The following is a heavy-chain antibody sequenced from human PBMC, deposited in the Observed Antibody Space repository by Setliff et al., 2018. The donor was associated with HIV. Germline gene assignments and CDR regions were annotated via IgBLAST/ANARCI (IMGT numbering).Heavy chain of an antibody. CDR2: FSYGGDT. V-gene: IGHV4-39*07. D-gene: IGHD6-19*01. CDR3: ARGKWLVQNFYSYYMDV. Sequence: KASETLSLTCTVSGGSIKSSSYYWGWIRQPPGKGLEWIGTFSYGGDTSYNPSLKSRVTISVDTSKDRFSLKLSSVTAADTAVYYCARGKWLVQNFYSYYMDVWGKGTTVTVSS. J-gene: IGHJ6*03. CDR1: GGSIKSSSYY.